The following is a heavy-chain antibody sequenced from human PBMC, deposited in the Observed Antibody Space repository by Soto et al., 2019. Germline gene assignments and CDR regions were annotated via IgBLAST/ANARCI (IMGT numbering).Heavy chain of an antibody. CDR3: VRGPDYEGYFDY. V-gene: IGHV1-69*12. Sequence: QVRLVQSGAEVKKTGSSVKVSCKASGTTFSNYAIGWVRQAPGQGLEWMGGIILPFGTTNYAQKFQGRVAISADESMTTAYMELRGLRSEDTAVYYCVRGPDYEGYFDYWGQGTLVTVSS. CDR1: GTTFSNYA. J-gene: IGHJ4*02. D-gene: IGHD3-22*01. CDR2: IILPFGTT.